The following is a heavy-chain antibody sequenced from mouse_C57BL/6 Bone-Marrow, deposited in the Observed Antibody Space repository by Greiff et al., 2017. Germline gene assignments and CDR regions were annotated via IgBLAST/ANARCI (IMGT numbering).Heavy chain of an antibody. V-gene: IGHV5-12*01. CDR3: ARALANWDYFDY. D-gene: IGHD4-1*01. J-gene: IGHJ2*01. CDR1: GFTFSDYY. Sequence: EVMLVESGGGLVQPGGSLKLSCAASGFTFSDYYMYWVRQTPEKRLEWVAYISNGGGSTYYPDTVKGRFTISRDNAKNTPYLQMSRLKSEDTAMYYCARALANWDYFDYWGQGTTLTVSS. CDR2: ISNGGGST.